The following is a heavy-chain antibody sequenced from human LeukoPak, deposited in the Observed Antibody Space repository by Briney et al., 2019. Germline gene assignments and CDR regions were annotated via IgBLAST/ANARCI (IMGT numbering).Heavy chain of an antibody. Sequence: ASVKVSCKASGGTFSSYAISWVRQAPGQGLEWMGRIIPILGMANYAQKFQGRVTITADKSTSTAYMELSSLRSEDTAVYYCARLMVAANIGYCSGGSCYSSDYWGQGTLVTVSS. D-gene: IGHD2-15*01. CDR2: IIPILGMA. CDR1: GGTFSSYA. V-gene: IGHV1-69*04. J-gene: IGHJ4*02. CDR3: ARLMVAANIGYCSGGSCYSSDY.